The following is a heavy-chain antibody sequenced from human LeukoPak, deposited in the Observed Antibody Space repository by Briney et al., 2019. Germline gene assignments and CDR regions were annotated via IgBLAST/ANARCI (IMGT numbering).Heavy chain of an antibody. CDR2: ISGSGGST. CDR3: ARDMVRGAHSPFDP. J-gene: IGHJ5*02. CDR1: GLTFSSYA. Sequence: GGSLRLSCAASGLTFSSYAMSWVRQAPGKGLEWVSAISGSGGSTYYADSVKGRFTISRDNAKNSLYLQMNSLRAEDTAVYYCARDMVRGAHSPFDPWGQGTLVTVSS. V-gene: IGHV3-23*01. D-gene: IGHD3-10*01.